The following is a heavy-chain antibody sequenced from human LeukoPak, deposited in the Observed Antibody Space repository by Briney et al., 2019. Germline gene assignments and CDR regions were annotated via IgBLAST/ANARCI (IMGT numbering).Heavy chain of an antibody. D-gene: IGHD2-8*02. J-gene: IGHJ3*02. CDR1: GFTFDDYA. CDR3: AKDEFVASDFTGAFDI. CDR2: ISWNSGSI. Sequence: GRSLRLSCAASGFTFDDYAMHWVRQAPGKGLEWVSGISWNSGSIAYADSVKGRFTISRDNAKNSLYLQMNSLRAEDMALYYCAKDEFVASDFTGAFDIWGQGTMVTVSP. V-gene: IGHV3-9*03.